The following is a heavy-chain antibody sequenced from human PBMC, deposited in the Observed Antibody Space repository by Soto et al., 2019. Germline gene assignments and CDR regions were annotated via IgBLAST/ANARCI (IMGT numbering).Heavy chain of an antibody. J-gene: IGHJ4*02. CDR3: ASSVSPDAY. D-gene: IGHD2-8*01. V-gene: IGHV3-48*01. CDR1: GFLLTSYS. Sequence: GGSLNFSCVTLGFLLTSYSMNWVRQAPGKGLEWISYINSGSTSVFYADSVKGRFIISRDNAKNSLYLQINSLRAEDTAVYYCASSVSPDAYWGQGTLVTVSS. CDR2: INSGSTSV.